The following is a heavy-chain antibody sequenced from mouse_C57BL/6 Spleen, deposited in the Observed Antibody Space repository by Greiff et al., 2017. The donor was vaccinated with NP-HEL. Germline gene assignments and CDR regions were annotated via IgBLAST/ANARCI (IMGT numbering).Heavy chain of an antibody. J-gene: IGHJ4*01. V-gene: IGHV1-81*01. CDR3: ARFDYYGSSYDAMDY. CDR2: IYPRSGNT. CDR1: GYTFTSYG. Sequence: QVQLQQSGAELARPGASVKLSCKASGYTFTSYGISWVKQRTGQGLEWIGEIYPRSGNTYYNEKFKGKATLTADKSSSTAYMELRSLTSEDSAVYFCARFDYYGSSYDAMDYWGQGTSVTVSS. D-gene: IGHD1-1*01.